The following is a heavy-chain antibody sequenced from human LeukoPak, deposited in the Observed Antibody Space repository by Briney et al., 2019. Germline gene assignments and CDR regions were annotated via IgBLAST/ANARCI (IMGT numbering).Heavy chain of an antibody. CDR2: ISGSGTTM. Sequence: GSLRLSCAASGFPFSDYYMGWIRQAPGTGLECLSYISGSGTTMYYADSVKGRFTISRDNAKNSLDLQMNSLRAEDTAVYYCGRDFGLTGTKRSFDIWGQGTMVTVSS. CDR3: GRDFGLTGTKRSFDI. V-gene: IGHV3-11*01. CDR1: GFPFSDYY. J-gene: IGHJ3*02. D-gene: IGHD1-7*01.